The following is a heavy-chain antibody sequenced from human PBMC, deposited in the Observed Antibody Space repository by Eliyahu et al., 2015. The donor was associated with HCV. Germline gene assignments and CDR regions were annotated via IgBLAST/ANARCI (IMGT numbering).Heavy chain of an antibody. D-gene: IGHD4-17*01. CDR3: ATIPMTTVTTRYFDY. Sequence: EVQLLESGGGLVQPGGSLRLXCAASGFTFSSXAXSWVRXAPGKGLEWVSAISGSGGSTYYADSVKGRFTISRDNSKNTLYLQMNSLRAEDTAVYYCATIPMTTVTTRYFDYWGQGTLVTVSS. CDR1: GFTFSSXA. V-gene: IGHV3-23*01. CDR2: ISGSGGST. J-gene: IGHJ4*02.